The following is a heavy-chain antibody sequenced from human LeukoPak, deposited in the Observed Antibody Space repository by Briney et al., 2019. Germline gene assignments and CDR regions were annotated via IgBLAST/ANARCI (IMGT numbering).Heavy chain of an antibody. D-gene: IGHD1-26*01. J-gene: IGHJ5*02. CDR2: IRYDGSDK. V-gene: IGHV3-30*02. CDR1: GFTFSSSG. CDR3: ARDFNWPKWELPT. Sequence: GGSLRLSCAASGFTFSSSGMHWVRQAPGKGLEWVAFIRYDGSDKYYADSVKGRFTISRDNSKNTLYLQMNSLRAEDTAVYYCARDFNWPKWELPTWGQGTLVTVSS.